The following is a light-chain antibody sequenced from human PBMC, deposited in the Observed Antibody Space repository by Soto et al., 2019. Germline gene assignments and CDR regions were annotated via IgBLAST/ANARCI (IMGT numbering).Light chain of an antibody. J-gene: IGKJ4*01. CDR2: DAS. CDR3: QQFNSYPALT. Sequence: AIQLTQSPSSLSASVGDRVTITCRASQGISSALAWYQQKLGKAPKLLIYDASSLEVGVPSRFSGSGSGTDFTLTISILKPEDFATYYCQQFNSYPALTFGGGTK. CDR1: QGISSA. V-gene: IGKV1-13*02.